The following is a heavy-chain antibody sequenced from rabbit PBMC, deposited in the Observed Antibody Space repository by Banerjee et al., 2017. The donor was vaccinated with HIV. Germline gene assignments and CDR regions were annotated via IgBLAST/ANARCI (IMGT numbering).Heavy chain of an antibody. CDR2: IYVGSSGSA. J-gene: IGHJ4*01. Sequence: QSLEESGGDLVKPGASLTLTCTASGFSFSSNYYMCWVRQAPGKGLEWIAFIYVGSSGSAYYASWAKGRFTISKTSSTTVTLQMTSLTAADTATYFCARAQSSSGYAGAYNLWGQGTLVTVS. V-gene: IGHV1S40*01. D-gene: IGHD6-1*01. CDR3: ARAQSSSGYAGAYNL. CDR1: GFSFSSNYY.